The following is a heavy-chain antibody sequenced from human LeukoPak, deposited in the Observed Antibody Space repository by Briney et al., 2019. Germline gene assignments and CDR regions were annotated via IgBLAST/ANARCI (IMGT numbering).Heavy chain of an antibody. D-gene: IGHD3-22*01. V-gene: IGHV3-20*04. J-gene: IGHJ4*02. Sequence: PGGSLRLSCAASGFTFNDYGMSWVRQGPGKGLEWVSGINWNGGTTRYADSVGGRFTISRDNTKNSLYLRMNSLRAEDTALYYCARDKHYYDSSNYVWGQGTLVTVSS. CDR3: ARDKHYYDSSNYV. CDR1: GFTFNDYG. CDR2: INWNGGTT.